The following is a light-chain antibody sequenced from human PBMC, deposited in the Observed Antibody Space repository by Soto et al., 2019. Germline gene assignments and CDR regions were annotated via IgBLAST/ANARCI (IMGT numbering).Light chain of an antibody. Sequence: EIVLTQSPGTLSLSPGERATLSCRASQSVSSSYLAWYQQKPGQAPRLLIYGASSRATGILDRFSGSGSGTAFILTISRLEPEDVAVYYCQQYGSSTPLTFGGGTKVEIK. CDR1: QSVSSSY. CDR3: QQYGSSTPLT. V-gene: IGKV3-20*01. J-gene: IGKJ4*01. CDR2: GAS.